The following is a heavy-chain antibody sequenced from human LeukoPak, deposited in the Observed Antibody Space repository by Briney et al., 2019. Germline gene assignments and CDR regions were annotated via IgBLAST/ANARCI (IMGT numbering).Heavy chain of an antibody. Sequence: GGSLRLSCAVSGVTNYAISWVRQAPGKGLEWVSVISGSGGSTYYADSVKGRFTISRDNSKNTLYLQMNSLRAEDTAIYYCAKGYCSTTSCYKGFDYWGQGTLVTVSS. CDR3: AKGYCSTTSCYKGFDY. J-gene: IGHJ4*02. V-gene: IGHV3-23*01. CDR1: GVTNYA. CDR2: ISGSGGST. D-gene: IGHD2-2*02.